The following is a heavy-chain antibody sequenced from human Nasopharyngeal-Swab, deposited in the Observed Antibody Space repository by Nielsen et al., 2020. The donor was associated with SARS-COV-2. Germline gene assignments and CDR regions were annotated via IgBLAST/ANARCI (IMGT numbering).Heavy chain of an antibody. D-gene: IGHD3-10*01. CDR2: ISSSGSHK. CDR3: ARVEEYYYGSGSLSDN. Sequence: VRQAPGKGLWWVSFISSSGSHKYYADSMKGRFTISRDNAKSSLYLQLSSLRAEDTAVYYCARVEEYYYGSGSLSDNWGQGTLVTVSS. J-gene: IGHJ4*02. V-gene: IGHV3-21*01.